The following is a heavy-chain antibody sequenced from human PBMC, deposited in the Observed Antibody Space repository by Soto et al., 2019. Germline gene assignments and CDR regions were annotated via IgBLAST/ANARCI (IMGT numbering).Heavy chain of an antibody. V-gene: IGHV1-3*05. Sequence: QVQLVQSGAEEKKPGASVKVSCKASGYTFSNYAIHWVRQAPGQRLEWMGWINAGNGNTQYSKKFQGRVTITRDTSASTAYMELSSLRSEDTAVYYCARSIEDSWSHNWFDTWGQGTLVTVSS. CDR2: INAGNGNT. CDR1: GYTFSNYA. J-gene: IGHJ5*02. D-gene: IGHD6-13*01. CDR3: ARSIEDSWSHNWFDT.